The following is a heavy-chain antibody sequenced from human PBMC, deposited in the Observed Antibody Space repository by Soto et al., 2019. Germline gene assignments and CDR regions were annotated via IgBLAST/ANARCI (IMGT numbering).Heavy chain of an antibody. CDR3: ARDLSGDLDV. V-gene: IGHV3-33*01. D-gene: IGHD3-3*01. Sequence: QVQLVESGGGVVQPGRSLRLSCAASGFTFSSYGMHWVRQATGKGLEWVAVIWYDGSNKYYADSVKGRFTISRDNSKNTLYLQMNSLRAEDTAVYYCARDLSGDLDVWGQGTTVTVSS. J-gene: IGHJ6*02. CDR1: GFTFSSYG. CDR2: IWYDGSNK.